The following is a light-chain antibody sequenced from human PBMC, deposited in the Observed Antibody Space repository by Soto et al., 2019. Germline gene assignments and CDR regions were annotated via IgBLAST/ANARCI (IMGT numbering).Light chain of an antibody. Sequence: EFVLTQSPGTLSLSPGERATLPCRASQTVRNNYLAWYQQKPGQAPRLLIYDASSRATGIPDRFSGSGSGTEFTLTINSLQSEDSAVYYCQQYQNLWTFGQGTKVDIK. CDR2: DAS. CDR3: QQYQNLWT. CDR1: QTVRNNY. J-gene: IGKJ1*01. V-gene: IGKV3-20*01.